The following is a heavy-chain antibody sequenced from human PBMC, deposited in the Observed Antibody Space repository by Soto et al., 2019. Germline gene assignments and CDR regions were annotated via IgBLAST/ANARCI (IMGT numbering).Heavy chain of an antibody. V-gene: IGHV3-11*03. CDR1: GFTFSDYY. Sequence: PGGSLRLSFAASGFTFSDYYMSWIRQAPGKGLEWVSYISSSSSYTNYADSVKGRFTISRDNAKNSLYLQMNSLRAEDTAVYYCARSITDYYDSSGYYDDYWGQGT. CDR3: ARSITDYYDSSGYYDDY. J-gene: IGHJ4*02. D-gene: IGHD3-22*01. CDR2: ISSSSSYT.